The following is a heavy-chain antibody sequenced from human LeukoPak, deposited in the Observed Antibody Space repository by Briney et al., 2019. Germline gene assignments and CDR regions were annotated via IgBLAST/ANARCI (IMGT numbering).Heavy chain of an antibody. CDR2: IVVGSGNT. V-gene: IGHV1-58*02. Sequence: SVKVSCKASGFSFTGSVIQWVRQARGQRLEWIGWIVVGSGNTNYAQKFQERVTITRDRSTSTAYMELSSLRSEDTALYYCATHSSRWYDHDAFDIWGQGTMVTVSS. CDR1: GFSFTGSV. CDR3: ATHSSRWYDHDAFDI. J-gene: IGHJ3*02. D-gene: IGHD6-19*01.